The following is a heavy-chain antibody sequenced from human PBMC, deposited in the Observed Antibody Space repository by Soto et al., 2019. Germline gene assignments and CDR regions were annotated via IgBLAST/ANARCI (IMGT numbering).Heavy chain of an antibody. CDR2: IIPIFGTA. J-gene: IGHJ5*02. D-gene: IGHD3-10*01. Sequence: QVQLVQSGAEVKKPGSSVKVSCKASGGTFSSYAISWVRQAPGQGLEWMGGIIPIFGTANYAQKFQGRVTITADESTSTAYMELSSLRSEDTAVYYCATINYYGSGSYSQNWFDPWGQGTLVTVSS. CDR3: ATINYYGSGSYSQNWFDP. CDR1: GGTFSSYA. V-gene: IGHV1-69*01.